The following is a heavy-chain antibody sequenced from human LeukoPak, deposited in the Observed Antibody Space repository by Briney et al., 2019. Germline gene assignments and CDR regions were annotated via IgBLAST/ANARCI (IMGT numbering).Heavy chain of an antibody. CDR3: ARGEAHSAL. CDR2: IYYSGST. J-gene: IGHJ4*02. Sequence: PSETLSLTCTVSGGSFSSGDYYWNWIRQHPGKGLEWIGYIYYSGSTYYNPSLKSRVAISVDTSKNQFSLKLDSVTAADTAVYYCARGEAHSALWGQGTLVTVSS. V-gene: IGHV4-31*03. D-gene: IGHD3-16*01. CDR1: GGSFSSGDYY.